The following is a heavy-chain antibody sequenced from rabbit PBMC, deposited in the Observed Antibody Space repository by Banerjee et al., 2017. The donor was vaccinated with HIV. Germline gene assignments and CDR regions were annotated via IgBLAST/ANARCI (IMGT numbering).Heavy chain of an antibody. CDR1: GFSFSNKYV. V-gene: IGHV1S45*01. CDR3: ARSAGSSDRFNL. D-gene: IGHD8-1*01. Sequence: QEQLEESGGDLVKPEGSLTLTCTASGFSFSNKYVMCWVRQAPGKGLEWIACINTSSGNTVYASWAKGRFTISKTSSTTVFLQMTSLTVADTATYFCARSAGSSDRFNLWGQGTLVTVS. J-gene: IGHJ4*01. CDR2: INTSSGNT.